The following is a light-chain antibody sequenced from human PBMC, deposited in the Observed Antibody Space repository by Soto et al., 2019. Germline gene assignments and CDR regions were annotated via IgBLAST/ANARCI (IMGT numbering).Light chain of an antibody. CDR1: TSDVGGYNF. J-gene: IGLJ3*02. CDR2: EVS. CDR3: LSYTSSITWV. Sequence: QSALTQPASVSGSPGQSITISCTGTTSDVGGYNFVSWYQQHPGKAPKLMIYEVSNRPSGVSHRFSGSKSGNTASLTISGLQAEDEADYYCLSYTSSITWVFSGGTKVTVL. V-gene: IGLV2-14*01.